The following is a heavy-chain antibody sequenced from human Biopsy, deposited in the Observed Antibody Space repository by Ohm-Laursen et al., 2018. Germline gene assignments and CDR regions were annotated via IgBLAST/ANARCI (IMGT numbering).Heavy chain of an antibody. Sequence: TQTLTLTRTLSGFSLNPRVMPVTWIRQPPGEVLQWHACIDWDRPQFYNGSLKPMLTIYKDTSENHVVLTLSDVDPVDTATYYCARMPILVVPAAIVYRHRRHLQGLDVWGQGTTVIVSS. CDR2: IDWDRPQ. CDR3: ARMPILVVPAAIVYRHRRHLQGLDV. V-gene: IGHV2-70*04. CDR1: GFSLNPRVMP. J-gene: IGHJ6*02. D-gene: IGHD2-2*02.